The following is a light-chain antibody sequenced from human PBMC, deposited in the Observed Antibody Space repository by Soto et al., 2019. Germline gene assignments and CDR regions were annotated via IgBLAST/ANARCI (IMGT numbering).Light chain of an antibody. CDR2: GAS. CDR3: QQYDNSPWT. Sequence: EIVLTQSPGTLSLSPGEGATLSCRASQSVSSSYLAWYQQKPGQAPRLLIYGASSRATGIPDRFSGGGSGTDFTLTISRLEPEDFAVYYCQQYDNSPWTFGQGTKVEMK. V-gene: IGKV3-20*01. CDR1: QSVSSSY. J-gene: IGKJ1*01.